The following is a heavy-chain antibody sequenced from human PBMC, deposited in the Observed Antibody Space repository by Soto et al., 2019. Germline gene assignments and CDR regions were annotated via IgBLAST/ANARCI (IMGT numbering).Heavy chain of an antibody. CDR3: ARLDGFDTLALDY. CDR2: LSSSGGTI. CDR1: GFNFSDYY. V-gene: IGHV3-11*01. Sequence: QVQLVESGGGLVKPGGSLRLSCAASGFNFSDYYMAWIRQAPGKGLQWVSHLSSSGGTIYYEDSLKGRFTISRDNAKNSMYLEMNTLRAEVTAVYYCARLDGFDTLALDYWGQGILVTVSS. D-gene: IGHD3-16*01. J-gene: IGHJ4*02.